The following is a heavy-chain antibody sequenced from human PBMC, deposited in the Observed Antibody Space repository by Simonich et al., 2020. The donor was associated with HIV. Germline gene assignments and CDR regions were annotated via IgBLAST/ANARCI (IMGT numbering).Heavy chain of an antibody. V-gene: IGHV4-59*08. D-gene: IGHD5-18*01. J-gene: IGHJ4*02. CDR3: ASTVDTAIDY. CDR1: GVSLQSNY. Sequence: QVHLQESGPRLVRPSETLSLTCSVSGVSLQSNYWSWIRQPPGKGLEWLAYMSYRGNTYYSPSLKSRLTISLDTSKNQFSLKVNSVTAADTAVYYCASTVDTAIDYWGQGTLVTVSS. CDR2: MSYRGNT.